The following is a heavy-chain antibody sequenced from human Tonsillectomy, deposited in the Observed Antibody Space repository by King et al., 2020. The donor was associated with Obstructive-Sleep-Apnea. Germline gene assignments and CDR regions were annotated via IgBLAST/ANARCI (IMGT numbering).Heavy chain of an antibody. CDR1: GASINSRGYS. Sequence: MQLQESGPGLVKPSQTLSLTCVVSGASINSRGYSWGWIRQPSGKGLEWIGNIHYTGQTFYNPSLESRVTMSLDTSRNQFALRMTSMPAADTAVYYCARDPGHYFDYWGQGNLVIVSS. CDR2: IHYTGQT. V-gene: IGHV4-30-4*07. CDR3: ARDPGHYFDY. D-gene: IGHD3-10*01. J-gene: IGHJ4*02.